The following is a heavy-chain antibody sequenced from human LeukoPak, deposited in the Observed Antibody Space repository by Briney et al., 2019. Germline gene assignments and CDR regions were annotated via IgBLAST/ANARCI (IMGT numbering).Heavy chain of an antibody. CDR3: ARDRVVTPGYYYYYMDV. Sequence: ASVKVSCKASGYTFTGYYMHWVRQAPGQGLEWMGWINPNSGGTNYAQKFQGRVTMTRDTSISTAYVELSRLRSDDTAVYYCARDRVVTPGYYYYYMDVWGKGTTVTVSS. D-gene: IGHD4-23*01. J-gene: IGHJ6*03. CDR1: GYTFTGYY. CDR2: INPNSGGT. V-gene: IGHV1-2*02.